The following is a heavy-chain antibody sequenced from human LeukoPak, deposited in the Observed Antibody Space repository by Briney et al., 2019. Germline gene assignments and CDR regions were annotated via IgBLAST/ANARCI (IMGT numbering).Heavy chain of an antibody. CDR1: GFTFSDYY. V-gene: IGHV3-11*04. CDR2: ISSSGSTI. CDR3: ATWGYCSSTSCYSGPFDY. J-gene: IGHJ4*02. D-gene: IGHD2-2*01. Sequence: GGSLRLSCADPGFTFSDYYMRWSCQAPGKGLGRVSYISSSGSTIYYVDTVKGGFTISRDNAKNSLYLQMNSLRAEDTAVYYCATWGYCSSTSCYSGPFDYWGQGTLVTVSS.